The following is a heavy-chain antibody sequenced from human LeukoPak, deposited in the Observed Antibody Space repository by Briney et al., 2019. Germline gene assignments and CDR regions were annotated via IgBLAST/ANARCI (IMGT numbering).Heavy chain of an antibody. CDR2: INPSGGST. J-gene: IGHJ4*02. Sequence: ASVKVSCKASGYTFTSYYMHWVRQAPGQGLEWMGIINPSGGSTSYAQKFQGRVTMTRDTSTSTVYMELSSLRSEDAAVYYCARVTNMWELAHWGQGTLVTVSS. V-gene: IGHV1-46*01. D-gene: IGHD1-26*01. CDR3: ARVTNMWELAH. CDR1: GYTFTSYY.